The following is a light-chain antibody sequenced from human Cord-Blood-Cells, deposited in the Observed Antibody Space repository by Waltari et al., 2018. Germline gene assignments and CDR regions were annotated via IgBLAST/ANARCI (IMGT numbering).Light chain of an antibody. V-gene: IGKV1-39*01. CDR1: QSISSY. Sequence: DIQMTQSPSSLSASVGDRVTITCRESQSISSYLNWYQQKPGKAPKLLIYAASSLQSGVPSRFSCSGSGTDFTLTISSLQPEDFATYYCQQSYSTPYSVGQGTKLEIK. J-gene: IGKJ2*03. CDR2: AAS. CDR3: QQSYSTPYS.